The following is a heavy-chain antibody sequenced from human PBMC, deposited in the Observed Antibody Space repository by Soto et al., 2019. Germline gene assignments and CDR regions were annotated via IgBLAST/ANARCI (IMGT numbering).Heavy chain of an antibody. D-gene: IGHD3-16*01. J-gene: IGHJ4*02. V-gene: IGHV3-23*01. CDR2: ISGSGGST. CDR1: GFTFSSYA. CDR3: AKGRAVMITFGGASLDY. Sequence: GGSLRLSCAASGFTFSSYAMSWVRQAPGKGLEWVSAISGSGGSTYYADSVKGRFTMSRDNSKNTLYLQMNSLRAEDTAVYYCAKGRAVMITFGGASLDYWGQGTLVTVSS.